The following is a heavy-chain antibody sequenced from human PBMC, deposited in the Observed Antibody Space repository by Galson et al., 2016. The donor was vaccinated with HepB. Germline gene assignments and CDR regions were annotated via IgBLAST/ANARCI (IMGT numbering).Heavy chain of an antibody. V-gene: IGHV1-69*02. Sequence: GGTFTTYPITWVRQAPGQGPECLGRIIPLLGIPKYAQKFQGRLTITADKSTSTTYMELTSLRSEDTAVYYCARPSSGWANDAFDIWGQGTMVTVSS. J-gene: IGHJ3*02. D-gene: IGHD6-19*01. CDR1: GGTFTTYP. CDR2: IIPLLGIP. CDR3: ARPSSGWANDAFDI.